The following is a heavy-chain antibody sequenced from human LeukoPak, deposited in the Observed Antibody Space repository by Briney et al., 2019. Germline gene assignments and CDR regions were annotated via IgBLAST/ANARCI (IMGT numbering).Heavy chain of an antibody. CDR2: ISVSGNT. D-gene: IGHD2-8*01. CDR1: GFTFSSYA. J-gene: IGHJ4*02. V-gene: IGHV3-23*01. CDR3: AKGSEWWLYYFDY. Sequence: PGGSLRLSCAASGFTFSSYAMSWVRQGPGKGLEWVSAISVSGNTYHADSVKGRFTISRDSSKNTLYLQMNSLRAEDTAVYYCAKGSEWWLYYFDYWGQGTLVTVSS.